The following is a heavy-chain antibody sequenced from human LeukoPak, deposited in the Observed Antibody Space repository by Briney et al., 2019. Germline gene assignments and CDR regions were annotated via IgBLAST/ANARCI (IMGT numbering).Heavy chain of an antibody. CDR2: ISGSGGST. D-gene: IGHD3-10*01. CDR3: AKDRLLWFGELLSAFDI. V-gene: IGHV3-23*01. CDR1: GFTFSSYA. J-gene: IGHJ3*02. Sequence: PGGSLRLSCAASGFTFSSYAMSWVRQAPGKGLEWGSAISGSGGSTYYADSVKGRFTISRDNSKNTLYLQMNSLRAEDTAVYYCAKDRLLWFGELLSAFDIWGQGTMVTVSS.